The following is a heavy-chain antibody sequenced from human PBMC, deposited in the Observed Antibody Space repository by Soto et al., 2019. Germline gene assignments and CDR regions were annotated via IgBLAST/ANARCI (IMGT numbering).Heavy chain of an antibody. J-gene: IGHJ6*02. CDR2: IYYSGST. CDR3: ARRGQLSDYYYYYGMDV. CDR1: VGSIISGGYY. Sequence: SETLSLTCTVSVGSIISGGYYWSWIRQHPGKGLEWIGYIYYSGSTYYNPSLKSRVTISVDTSKNQFSLKLSSVTAADTAVYYCARRGQLSDYYYYYGMDVWGQGTTVTVSS. D-gene: IGHD6-6*01. V-gene: IGHV4-31*03.